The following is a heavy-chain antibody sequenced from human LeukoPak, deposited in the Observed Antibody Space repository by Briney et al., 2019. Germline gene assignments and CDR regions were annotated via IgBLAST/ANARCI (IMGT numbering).Heavy chain of an antibody. V-gene: IGHV3-23*01. J-gene: IGHJ4*02. CDR3: AXXVVVITQPFDY. CDR2: ISGSGGST. Sequence: GGSLRLSCAASGFTFSSYAMSWVRQAPGKGLEWVSAISGSGGSTYYADSVKGRFTISRDNSKNTLYLQMNSLRAEDTAVYYCAXXVVVITQPFDYWGQGTLVTVSS. CDR1: GFTFSSYA. D-gene: IGHD3-22*01.